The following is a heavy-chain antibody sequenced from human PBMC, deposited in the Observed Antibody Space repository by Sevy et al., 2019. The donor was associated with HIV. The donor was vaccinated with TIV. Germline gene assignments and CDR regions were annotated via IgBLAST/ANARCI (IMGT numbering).Heavy chain of an antibody. CDR2: ISWDGGST. V-gene: IGHV3-43*01. D-gene: IGHD3-16*01. CDR1: GFTFDDYT. Sequence: GESLKISCAASGFTFDDYTMHWVRQAPGKGLEWVSLISWDGGSTYYADSVKGRFTISRDNSKNSLYLQMNSLRTEDTALYYCAKDIGGGSDAFDIWGQGTMVTVSS. CDR3: AKDIGGGSDAFDI. J-gene: IGHJ3*02.